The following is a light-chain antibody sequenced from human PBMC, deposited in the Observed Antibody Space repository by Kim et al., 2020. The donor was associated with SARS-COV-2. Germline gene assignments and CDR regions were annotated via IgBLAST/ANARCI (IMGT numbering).Light chain of an antibody. CDR3: AAWDDSLSGWV. Sequence: GQRVTIYCSGSSSNIGSNYVYWYQQPPGTAPKLLIYRNNQRPSGVPDRFSGSKSGTSASLAISGLRSEGEADYYCAAWDDSLSGWVFGGGTQLTVL. CDR2: RNN. CDR1: SSNIGSNY. V-gene: IGLV1-47*01. J-gene: IGLJ3*02.